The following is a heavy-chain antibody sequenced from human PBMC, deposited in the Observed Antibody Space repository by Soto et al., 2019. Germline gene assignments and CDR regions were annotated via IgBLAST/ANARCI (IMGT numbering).Heavy chain of an antibody. D-gene: IGHD1-26*01. Sequence: LSLTCTVSGGSISSYYWCWIRQHPGKGLEWIGYIYYSGTTYYNPSLESRVSISADTSENQFSLKVKSVTVADTAVYYCASTYYTGDSGPYDYWGQGTLVTVSS. CDR2: IYYSGTT. CDR1: GGSISSYY. CDR3: ASTYYTGDSGPYDY. J-gene: IGHJ4*02. V-gene: IGHV4-31*03.